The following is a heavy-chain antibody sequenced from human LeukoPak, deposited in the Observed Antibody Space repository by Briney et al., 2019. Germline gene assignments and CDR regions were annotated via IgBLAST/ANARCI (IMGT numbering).Heavy chain of an antibody. J-gene: IGHJ4*02. V-gene: IGHV3-23*01. CDR3: ARDAVGYSYDSPDY. Sequence: GGSLRLSCAASGFTFSSYAMTWVRQAPGKGLECVSVISGSGGNTYYADSVKGRFTISRDNSKNTLYLQMNSLRAEDTAVYYCARDAVGYSYDSPDYWGQGTLVTVSS. CDR2: ISGSGGNT. D-gene: IGHD5-18*01. CDR1: GFTFSSYA.